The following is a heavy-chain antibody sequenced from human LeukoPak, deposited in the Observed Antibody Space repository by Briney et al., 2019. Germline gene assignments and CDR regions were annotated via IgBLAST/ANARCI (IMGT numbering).Heavy chain of an antibody. Sequence: SVTVSFTASGDTFSIYAISWLRQAPGQGREWMGGIIPILGTTNYAQKFQGRVTITADESTSTLYMELRSLRSEDTAIYYCARDDYYDSSAYRENPFDVWGQGTMVTVSS. CDR2: IIPILGTT. D-gene: IGHD3-22*01. J-gene: IGHJ3*01. CDR3: ARDDYYDSSAYRENPFDV. V-gene: IGHV1-69*13. CDR1: GDTFSIYA.